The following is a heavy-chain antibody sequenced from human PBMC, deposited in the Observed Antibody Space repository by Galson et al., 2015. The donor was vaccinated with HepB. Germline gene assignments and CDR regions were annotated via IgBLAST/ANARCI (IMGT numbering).Heavy chain of an antibody. V-gene: IGHV1-3*01. Sequence: SVKVSCKASGYTFTSYAMHWVRQAPGQRLEWMGWINAGNGNTKYSQKFQGRVTITRDTSASTAYMELSSLRSEDTAVYYCAREAASGGQLGYQAFDTWGQGTMVTVSS. CDR1: GYTFTSYA. CDR3: AREAASGGQLGYQAFDT. D-gene: IGHD6-6*01. CDR2: INAGNGNT. J-gene: IGHJ3*02.